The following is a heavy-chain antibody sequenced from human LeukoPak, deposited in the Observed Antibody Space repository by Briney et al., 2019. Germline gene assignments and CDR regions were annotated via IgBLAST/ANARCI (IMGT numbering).Heavy chain of an antibody. V-gene: IGHV1-18*01. D-gene: IGHD3-22*01. CDR3: AREPGGYYDSSGYYSFDY. CDR2: ISAYNGNT. Sequence: ASVKVSCKASGYTFTSYGISWVRQAPGQGLEWMGWISAYNGNTNYAQKLQGRVTMTTDTSTSTAYMELRSLRSDDTAVYYCAREPGGYYDSSGYYSFDYWGQGTLVTVSS. J-gene: IGHJ4*02. CDR1: GYTFTSYG.